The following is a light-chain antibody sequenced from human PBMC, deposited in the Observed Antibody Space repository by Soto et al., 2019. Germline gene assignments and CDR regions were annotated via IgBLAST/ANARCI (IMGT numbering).Light chain of an antibody. J-gene: IGKJ1*01. CDR1: QSLVYSNGNTY. V-gene: IGKV2-30*01. CDR2: LVS. CDR3: MQGTHWPWT. Sequence: AVLPQSPLSLHVTLGQPAAISCWSSQSLVYSNGNTYLNWFHQRPGQSPRRLIYLVSNRDSGVPDRFSGSGSGTDFTLKISRVEAEDVGVYYCMQGTHWPWTFGQGTKVDIK.